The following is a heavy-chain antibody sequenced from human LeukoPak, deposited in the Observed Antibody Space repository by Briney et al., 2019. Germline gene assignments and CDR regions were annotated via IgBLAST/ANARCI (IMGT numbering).Heavy chain of an antibody. Sequence: PGGSLRLSCAASGFTFSSYWMSWVRQAPGKGLEWVANIKQDGSEKYYVESVKSRFTISRDNAKNSLYLQMNSLRAEDTAVYYCARDRLEQPYYYYYMDVWGKGTTVTVSS. V-gene: IGHV3-7*01. J-gene: IGHJ6*03. CDR3: ARDRLEQPYYYYYMDV. CDR1: GFTFSSYW. D-gene: IGHD1/OR15-1a*01. CDR2: IKQDGSEK.